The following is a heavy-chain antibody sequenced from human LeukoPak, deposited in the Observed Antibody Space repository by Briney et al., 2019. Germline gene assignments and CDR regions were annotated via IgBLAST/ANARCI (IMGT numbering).Heavy chain of an antibody. Sequence: SETLSLTCSVSGGTISSSYWSWMRQPPGKGLEWIGYIHYSGTTKYNPSLQSRVTISVDTSKNQFSLNLRSVTAADTAVYYCARGYFDSSSYSNPFDYWGQGTLVTVSS. CDR3: ARGYFDSSSYSNPFDY. CDR2: IHYSGTT. J-gene: IGHJ4*02. V-gene: IGHV4-59*01. CDR1: GGTISSSY. D-gene: IGHD3-22*01.